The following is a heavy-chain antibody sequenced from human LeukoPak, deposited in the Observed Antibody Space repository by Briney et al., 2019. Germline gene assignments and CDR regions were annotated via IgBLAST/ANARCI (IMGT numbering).Heavy chain of an antibody. Sequence: GGSLRLSCAASGFTFDDYAMHWVRQVPGKGLEWVSGISWNSGSIGYADSVKGRFTISRDNAKNSLYLQMNSLRAEDTALYYCAKALLWFGEFDYWGQGTLVTVSS. CDR1: GFTFDDYA. V-gene: IGHV3-9*01. D-gene: IGHD3-10*01. J-gene: IGHJ4*02. CDR2: ISWNSGSI. CDR3: AKALLWFGEFDY.